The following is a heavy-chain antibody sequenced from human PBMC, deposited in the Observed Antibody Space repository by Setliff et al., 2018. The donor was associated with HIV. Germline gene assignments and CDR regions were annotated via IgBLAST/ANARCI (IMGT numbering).Heavy chain of an antibody. D-gene: IGHD3-10*01. Sequence: ASVKVSCKTSGGTFSIFSITWVRQAPGQGLEWMGRINPSGGRTSYAQKFQDRVTMTRDTYTTTVYMDLRSVRSEDTDVYYCARARGRLSDFDIWGQGKMVTVSS. CDR3: ARARGRLSDFDI. V-gene: IGHV1-46*01. J-gene: IGHJ3*02. CDR2: INPSGGRT. CDR1: GGTFSIFS.